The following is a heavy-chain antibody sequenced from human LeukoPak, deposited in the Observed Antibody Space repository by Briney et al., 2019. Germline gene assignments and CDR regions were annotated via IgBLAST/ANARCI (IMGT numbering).Heavy chain of an antibody. CDR1: GYSISSGYY. Sequence: SETLSLTCTVSGYSISSGYYWSWIRQPAGKGLEWIGRIYTSGSTNYNPSLKSRVTISVDTSKNQFSLKLSSVTAADTAVYYCASSPYYDSSGSFDYWGQGTLVTVSS. CDR3: ASSPYYDSSGSFDY. V-gene: IGHV4-61*02. J-gene: IGHJ4*02. CDR2: IYTSGST. D-gene: IGHD3-22*01.